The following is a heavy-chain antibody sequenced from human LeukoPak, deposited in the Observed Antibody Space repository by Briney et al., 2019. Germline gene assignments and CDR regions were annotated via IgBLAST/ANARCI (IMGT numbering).Heavy chain of an antibody. D-gene: IGHD3-9*01. CDR2: IYYSGST. J-gene: IGHJ5*02. Sequence: SETLSLTCTVSGGSISSYYWSWIRQPPGKGLEWIGYIYYSGSTNYNPSLKSRVTISVDTSKSQFSLKLSSVTAADTAVYYCARGLPHYDILTGYSNWFDPWGQGTLVTVSS. CDR3: ARGLPHYDILTGYSNWFDP. V-gene: IGHV4-59*01. CDR1: GGSISSYY.